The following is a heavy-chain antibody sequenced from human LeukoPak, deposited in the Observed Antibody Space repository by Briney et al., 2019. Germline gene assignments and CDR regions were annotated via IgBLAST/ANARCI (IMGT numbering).Heavy chain of an antibody. V-gene: IGHV4-59*01. J-gene: IGHJ6*02. CDR1: GGSISSYY. Sequence: SETLSLTCTVSGGSISSYYWSWIRQPPGKGLEWIGYIYYSGGTNHNPSLKSRVTISVDTSKNQFSLKLSSVTAADTAVYYCARGSGSYYYYYGMDVWGQGTTVTVSS. D-gene: IGHD1-26*01. CDR2: IYYSGGT. CDR3: ARGSGSYYYYYGMDV.